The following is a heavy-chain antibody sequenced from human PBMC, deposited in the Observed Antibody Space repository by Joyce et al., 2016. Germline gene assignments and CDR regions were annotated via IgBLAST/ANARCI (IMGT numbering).Heavy chain of an antibody. V-gene: IGHV3-21*02. Sequence: EVQLVESGGGLVKPGGSLRLSCAASGFTFGGYDMSWVRQAPGKGLKWVSYITSGSSYKYNADSVKGRFTVSRDNAKNSLYLQMNSLRAEDTAVYYCAREELQRTAFDIWGQGTMVTVSS. D-gene: IGHD6-25*01. J-gene: IGHJ3*02. CDR1: GFTFGGYD. CDR3: AREELQRTAFDI. CDR2: ITSGSSYK.